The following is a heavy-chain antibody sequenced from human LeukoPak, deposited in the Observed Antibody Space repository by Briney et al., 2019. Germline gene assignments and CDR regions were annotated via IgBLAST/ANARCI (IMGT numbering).Heavy chain of an antibody. CDR1: GFTFSSYG. V-gene: IGHV3-33*01. CDR3: ARDLGPYGSGSYYNY. Sequence: GGSLRLSCAASGFTFSSYGMHWVRQAPGKGLEWVAVIWYDGSNKYYADSVKGRFTISRDNSKNTLYLQMNSLRAEDTAVYYCARDLGPYGSGSYYNYWGQGTLVTVSS. J-gene: IGHJ4*02. D-gene: IGHD3-10*01. CDR2: IWYDGSNK.